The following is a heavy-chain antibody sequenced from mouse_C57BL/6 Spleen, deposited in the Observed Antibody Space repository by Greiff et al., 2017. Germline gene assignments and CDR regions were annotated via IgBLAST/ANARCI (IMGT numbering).Heavy chain of an antibody. CDR2: INPNNGGT. CDR1: GYTFTDYN. CDR3: ARWGDVGWYFDV. J-gene: IGHJ1*03. V-gene: IGHV1-18*01. D-gene: IGHD3-3*01. Sequence: EVQLQQSGPELVKPGASVKIPCKASGYTFTDYNMDWVKQSHGKSLEWIGDINPNNGGTIYNQKFKGKATLTVDKSSSTAYMELRSLPAEDTAVYYCARWGDVGWYFDVWGTGTTVTVSS.